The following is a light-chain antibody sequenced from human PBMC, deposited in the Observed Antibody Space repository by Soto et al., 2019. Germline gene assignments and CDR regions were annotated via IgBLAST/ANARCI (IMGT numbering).Light chain of an antibody. CDR1: SSDVGGYNY. CDR3: SSYAGSYYV. J-gene: IGLJ1*01. CDR2: EVS. Sequence: QSALTQPPSASGSPGQSVTISCTGTSSDVGGYNYFSWYQQHPGKAPKLMIYEVSKRPSGVPDRFSGSESGNTASLTGSGFQAEDEADYYCSSYAGSYYVFGTGTKVTVL. V-gene: IGLV2-8*01.